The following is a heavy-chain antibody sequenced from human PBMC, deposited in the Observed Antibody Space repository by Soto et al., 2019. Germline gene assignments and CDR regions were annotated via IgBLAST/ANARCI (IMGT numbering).Heavy chain of an antibody. V-gene: IGHV4-59*01. CDR2: IYYSGGT. D-gene: IGHD2-15*01. Sequence: SATLSLTCTVSGGSISSYYWSWIRQPPGKGLEWIGYIYYSGGTNYNPSLKSRVTISVDTSKNQFSLKLSSVTAADTAVYYCARFFSSDGHRYRLAVPAQDTTVPVSS. CDR3: ARFFSSDGHRYRLAV. CDR1: GGSISSYY. J-gene: IGHJ6*02.